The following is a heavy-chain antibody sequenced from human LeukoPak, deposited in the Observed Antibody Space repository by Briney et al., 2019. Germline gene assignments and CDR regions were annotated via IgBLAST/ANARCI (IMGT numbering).Heavy chain of an antibody. CDR2: INHSGST. V-gene: IGHV4-34*01. Sequence: KASETLSLTCAVYGGSFSGYYWSWIRQPPGKGLEWIGEINHSGSTNYNPSLKGRVTISVDTSKNQFSLKLSSVTAADTAVYYCAREGIAATLDYWGQGTLVTVSS. D-gene: IGHD6-13*01. CDR3: AREGIAATLDY. CDR1: GGSFSGYY. J-gene: IGHJ4*02.